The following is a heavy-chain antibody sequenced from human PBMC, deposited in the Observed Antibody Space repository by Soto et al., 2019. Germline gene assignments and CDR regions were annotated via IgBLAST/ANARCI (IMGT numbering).Heavy chain of an antibody. J-gene: IGHJ5*02. V-gene: IGHV1-69*01. Sequence: SSVKLACKGSGGTFSIGPISWGRQAPGQGLEWMGGIIPIFGTANYAQKFQGRVTITADEPTSTAYMELSSLRSEDTAVYYCARXKGTGSSSSWRTNWFGPWAQGTLVTVSS. CDR2: IIPIFGTA. CDR3: ARXKGTGSSSSWRTNWFGP. D-gene: IGHD6-13*01. CDR1: GGTFSIGP.